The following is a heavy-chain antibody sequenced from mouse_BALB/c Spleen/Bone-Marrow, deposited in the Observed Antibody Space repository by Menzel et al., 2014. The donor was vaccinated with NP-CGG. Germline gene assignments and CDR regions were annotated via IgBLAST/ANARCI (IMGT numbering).Heavy chain of an antibody. Sequence: DVKLVESGAELVKPGASVKLSCTAFGFNIKDTYMHWVKQRPEQGLEWIGRIDPANGNTKYDPKFQGKATITADTSSNTAYLQLSSLTSEDTAVYYCARNSPYPIDYWGPGTSVTVSS. CDR2: IDPANGNT. CDR3: ARNSPYPIDY. CDR1: GFNIKDTY. V-gene: IGHV14-3*02. J-gene: IGHJ4*01.